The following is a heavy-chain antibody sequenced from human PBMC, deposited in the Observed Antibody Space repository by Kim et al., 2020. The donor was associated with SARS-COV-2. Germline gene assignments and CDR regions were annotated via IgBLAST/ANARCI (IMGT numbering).Heavy chain of an antibody. V-gene: IGHV4-34*01. D-gene: IGHD6-13*01. CDR1: GGSFSGYY. CDR3: ARGSGPIAAAGTWLDY. J-gene: IGHJ4*02. Sequence: SETLSLTCAVYGGSFSGYYWSWIRQPPGKGLEWIGEINHSGSTNYNPSLKSRVTISVDTSKNQFSLKLSSVTAADTAVYYCARGSGPIAAAGTWLDYWGQGTLVTVSS. CDR2: INHSGST.